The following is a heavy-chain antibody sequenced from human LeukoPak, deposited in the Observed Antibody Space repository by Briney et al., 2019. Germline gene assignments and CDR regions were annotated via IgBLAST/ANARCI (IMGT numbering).Heavy chain of an antibody. CDR2: ISYSGNT. D-gene: IGHD3-22*01. CDR3: ARSELYSGSYYGVLYFNY. V-gene: IGHV4-59*01. CDR1: GASPSSYY. Sequence: SETLSLTYIVCGASPSSYYWSWIRQPPGGGLEWIAYISYSGNTDYNPSLKSRVPISIDPSNTRFSLRLSSVTAADPAVYYRARSELYSGSYYGVLYFNYWGQGTPVTVSS. J-gene: IGHJ4*02.